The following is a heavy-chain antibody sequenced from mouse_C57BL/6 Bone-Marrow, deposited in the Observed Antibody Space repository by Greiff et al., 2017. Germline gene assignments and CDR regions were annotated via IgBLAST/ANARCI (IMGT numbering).Heavy chain of an antibody. J-gene: IGHJ2*01. D-gene: IGHD2-3*01. V-gene: IGHV1-26*01. CDR3: ARGLLLDY. Sequence: VQLQQSGPELVKPGASVKISCKASGYTFTDYYMNWVKQSHGKSLEWIGDINPNNGGTSYNQKFKGKATLTVDKSSSTAYMELRSLTSAESAVYYCARGLLLDYWGQGTTLTVSS. CDR2: INPNNGGT. CDR1: GYTFTDYY.